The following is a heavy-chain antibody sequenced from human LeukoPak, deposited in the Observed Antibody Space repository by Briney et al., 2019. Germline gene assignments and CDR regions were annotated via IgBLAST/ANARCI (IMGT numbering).Heavy chain of an antibody. D-gene: IGHD4-11*01. CDR3: ARDPHPGYSNYESSANYYGMDV. Sequence: PGGSLRLSCAASGFTFSSYEMNWVRQAPGKGLEWVSYISSSGSTIYYADSVKGRFTISRDNAKNSLYLQMNSLRAEDTAVYYCARDPHPGYSNYESSANYYGMDVWGQGTTVTVSS. J-gene: IGHJ6*02. V-gene: IGHV3-48*03. CDR1: GFTFSSYE. CDR2: ISSSGSTI.